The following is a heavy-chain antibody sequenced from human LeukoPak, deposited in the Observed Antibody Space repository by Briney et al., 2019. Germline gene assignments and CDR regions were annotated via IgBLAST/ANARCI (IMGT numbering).Heavy chain of an antibody. Sequence: GGSLRLSCAASGFTFSSYAMSWVRQAPGRGLEWVSAISGSGGSTYYADSVKGRFTISRDNSKNTLYLQMNSLRAEDTAVYYCAKLSSGFIPGGMDVWGQGTTVTVSS. CDR3: AKLSSGFIPGGMDV. V-gene: IGHV3-23*01. CDR1: GFTFSSYA. CDR2: ISGSGGST. D-gene: IGHD3-22*01. J-gene: IGHJ6*02.